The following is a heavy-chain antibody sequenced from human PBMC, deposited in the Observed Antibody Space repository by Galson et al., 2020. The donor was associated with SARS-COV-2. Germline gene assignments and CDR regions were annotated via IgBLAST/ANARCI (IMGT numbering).Heavy chain of an antibody. CDR3: ARGGGTGGYYSLDY. J-gene: IGHJ4*02. D-gene: IGHD2-8*02. V-gene: IGHV3-7*03. CDR2: IKQDSSEK. CDR1: GFSFSSYW. Sequence: GGSLRLSCAASGFSFSSYWMTWVRQAPGKGLEWVAYIKQDSSEKYYVDSVKGRFTISRDNAKNSLYLQMNNLRADDTAVYYCARGGGTGGYYSLDYWGQGTLVTVSS.